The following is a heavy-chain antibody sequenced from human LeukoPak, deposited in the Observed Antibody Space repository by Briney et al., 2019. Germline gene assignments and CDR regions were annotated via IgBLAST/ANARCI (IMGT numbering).Heavy chain of an antibody. D-gene: IGHD3-10*01. Sequence: PGGSLRLSCAASGFTFSSYGMHWVRQAPGKGLEWVSAISGSGGSTYYADSVKGRFTISRDNSKNTLYLQMNSLRAEDTAVYYCAKDPFGSGRLNWFDPWGQGTLVTVSS. V-gene: IGHV3-23*01. CDR3: AKDPFGSGRLNWFDP. CDR2: ISGSGGST. CDR1: GFTFSSYG. J-gene: IGHJ5*02.